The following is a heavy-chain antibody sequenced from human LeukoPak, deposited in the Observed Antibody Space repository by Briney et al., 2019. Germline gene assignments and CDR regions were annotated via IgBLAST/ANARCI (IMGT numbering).Heavy chain of an antibody. Sequence: PGGSLRLSCAASGFTFSSYSMNWVRQAPGEGLEWVSYISSSSSTLYYADSVKGRFTLSRDNAKNSLYLQMNSLRAEDSAVYYCAREWSSSSGKAFDYWGQGTLVTVSS. D-gene: IGHD6-6*01. CDR1: GFTFSSYS. J-gene: IGHJ4*02. V-gene: IGHV3-48*04. CDR3: AREWSSSSGKAFDY. CDR2: ISSSSSTL.